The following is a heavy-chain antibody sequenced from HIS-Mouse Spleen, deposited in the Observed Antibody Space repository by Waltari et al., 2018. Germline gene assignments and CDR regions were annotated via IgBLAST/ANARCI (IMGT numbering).Heavy chain of an antibody. V-gene: IGHV3-30*04. CDR3: ARDLSPTDFDY. D-gene: IGHD4-17*01. CDR1: GFTFSSYA. J-gene: IGHJ4*02. CDR2: ISYDGSNK. Sequence: QVQLVESGGGVVQPGGSLRLSCAASGFTFSSYAMHWVRQAPGKGLEWVAVISYDGSNKYYADSVKGRFTISRDNSKNTLYLQMNSLRAEDTAVYYCARDLSPTDFDYWGQGTLVTVSS.